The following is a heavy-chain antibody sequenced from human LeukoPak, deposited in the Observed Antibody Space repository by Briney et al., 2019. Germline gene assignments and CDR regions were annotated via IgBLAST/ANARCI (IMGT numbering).Heavy chain of an antibody. Sequence: SETLSLTCAVYGGSFSGYYWSWLRQPPGKGLEWIGEINHSGSTNYNPSLKSRVTISVDTSKNQFSLKLSSVTAADTAVYYCARGATYYDFWSGYPNYYYYYYMDVWGKGTTVTVSS. V-gene: IGHV4-34*01. D-gene: IGHD3-3*01. CDR1: GGSFSGYY. CDR2: INHSGST. CDR3: ARGATYYDFWSGYPNYYYYYYMDV. J-gene: IGHJ6*03.